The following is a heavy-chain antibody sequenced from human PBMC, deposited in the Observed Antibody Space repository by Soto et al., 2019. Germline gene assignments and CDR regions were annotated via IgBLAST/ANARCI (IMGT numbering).Heavy chain of an antibody. D-gene: IGHD1-1*01. CDR3: AGERAKTYYYYYGMDV. CDR2: IDPSDSYT. V-gene: IGHV5-10-1*01. CDR1: GYSFTSYW. J-gene: IGHJ6*02. Sequence: ESLKISCKGSGYSFTSYWISWVRQMPGKGLEWMGRIDPSDSYTNYSPSFRGHVTISADKSISTAYLQWSSLKASDTAMYYCAGERAKTYYYYYGMDVWGQGTTVTSP.